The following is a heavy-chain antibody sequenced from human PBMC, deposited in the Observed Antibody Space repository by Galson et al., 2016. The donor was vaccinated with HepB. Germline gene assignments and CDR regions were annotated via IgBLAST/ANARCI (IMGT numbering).Heavy chain of an antibody. CDR1: GFTVSTNS. V-gene: IGHV3-53*01. D-gene: IGHD2-21*01. Sequence: SLRLSCATSGFTVSTNSMSWVRQAPGRGLEWVSLIHSGGTTYYADSVKGRFTISRDNSKNTLYLHMNSLRAEDTAVYYCARDAAYCGPTTCHSGWFDPWGQGTLGTVSA. CDR3: ARDAAYCGPTTCHSGWFDP. CDR2: IHSGGTT. J-gene: IGHJ5*02.